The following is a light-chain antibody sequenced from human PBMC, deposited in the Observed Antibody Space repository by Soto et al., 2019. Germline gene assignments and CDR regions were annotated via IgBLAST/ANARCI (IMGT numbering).Light chain of an antibody. V-gene: IGKV1-8*01. CDR1: QGISSY. Sequence: AIRMTQSPSSLSASTGDSVTITCRASQGISSYLAWYQQKPGKATKLLIYAASTLQSGVPSRFSGSGSGTDYTLTISCLQSEDFATYYCQQYYSYRPHTFGQGTKLEIK. J-gene: IGKJ2*01. CDR3: QQYYSYRPHT. CDR2: AAS.